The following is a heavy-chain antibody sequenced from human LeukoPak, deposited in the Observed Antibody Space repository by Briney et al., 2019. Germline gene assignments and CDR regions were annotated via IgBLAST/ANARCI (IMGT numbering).Heavy chain of an antibody. V-gene: IGHV3-15*01. J-gene: IGHJ4*02. CDR1: GFTFSSYA. Sequence: GGSLRLSCAASGFTFSSYAMSWVRQAPGKGLEWVGRIKSKTDGGTTDYAAPVKGRFTISRDDSKNTLYLQMNSLKTEDTAVYYCTTDLPQWELPDIDYWGQGTLVTVSS. CDR2: IKSKTDGGTT. CDR3: TTDLPQWELPDIDY. D-gene: IGHD1-26*01.